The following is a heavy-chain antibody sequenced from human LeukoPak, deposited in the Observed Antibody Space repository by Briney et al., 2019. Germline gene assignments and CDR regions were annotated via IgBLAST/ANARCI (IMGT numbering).Heavy chain of an antibody. CDR3: ARDRAVPGRGYYFDY. J-gene: IGHJ4*02. Sequence: GGSLRPSCAASGFTVSSNYMTWVRQAPGKGLEWVSTIYSGGNTYYADSVKGRFTISRDNSKNTLFLQMNSLRAEDTAVYYCARDRAVPGRGYYFDYWGQGTLVTVSS. CDR1: GFTVSSNY. D-gene: IGHD6-19*01. V-gene: IGHV3-53*01. CDR2: IYSGGNT.